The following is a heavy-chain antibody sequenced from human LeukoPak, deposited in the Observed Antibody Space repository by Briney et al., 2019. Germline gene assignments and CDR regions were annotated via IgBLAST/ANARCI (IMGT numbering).Heavy chain of an antibody. Sequence: PGGSLRLSCAASGFTFSDFGMTWVRQAPGKGLEWVSYISSRGTTKHYADSVKGRFTISRDNAKNALYLQMNSLRVEDTAVYYCANFEPGYTSSWYAEFWGQGTLVTVSS. CDR1: GFTFSDFG. CDR3: ANFEPGYTSSWYAEF. D-gene: IGHD6-13*01. V-gene: IGHV3-48*01. J-gene: IGHJ4*02. CDR2: ISSRGTTK.